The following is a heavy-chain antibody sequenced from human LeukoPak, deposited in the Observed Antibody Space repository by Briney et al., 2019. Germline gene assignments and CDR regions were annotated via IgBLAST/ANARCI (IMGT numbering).Heavy chain of an antibody. CDR2: MFASGST. D-gene: IGHD6-13*01. CDR3: ARGLVQTGYSSSSYVH. Sequence: GGSLRLSCTASGFSVSSNYMSRVRQAPGKGLKWVSVMFASGSTYYADSVKGRFTFSRDIFRNTLFLQLNSLRVEDTAFYYCARGLVQTGYSSSSYVHWGQGTLVTVSS. V-gene: IGHV3-66*01. J-gene: IGHJ4*02. CDR1: GFSVSSNY.